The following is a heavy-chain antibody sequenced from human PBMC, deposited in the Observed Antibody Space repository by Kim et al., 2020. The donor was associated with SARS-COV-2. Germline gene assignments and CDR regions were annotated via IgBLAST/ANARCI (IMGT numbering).Heavy chain of an antibody. V-gene: IGHV3-33*05. CDR1: GFTFSSYG. CDR2: ISYDGSNK. CDR3: AGIQLWLRDDAFDI. Sequence: GGSLRLSCAASGFTFSSYGMHWVRQAPGKGLEWVAVISYDGSNKYYADSVKGRFTISRDNSKNTLYLQMNSLRAEDTAVYYCAGIQLWLRDDAFDIWGQG. J-gene: IGHJ3*02. D-gene: IGHD5-18*01.